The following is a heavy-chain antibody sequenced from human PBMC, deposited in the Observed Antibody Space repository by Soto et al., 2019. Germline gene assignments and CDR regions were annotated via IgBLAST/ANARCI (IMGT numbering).Heavy chain of an antibody. CDR1: GFTFSSCA. D-gene: IGHD6-13*01. CDR3: AKGRISSRYGLDV. J-gene: IGHJ6*02. Sequence: PGGSLRLSCAASGFTFSSCAMIWVRQAPGEGLGWVSGISGGGDSTSYADSVKGRFTISRDNSKNTLYLQMNSLRVEDTALYYCAKGRISSRYGLDVWGQGTTVTVSS. V-gene: IGHV3-23*01. CDR2: ISGGGDST.